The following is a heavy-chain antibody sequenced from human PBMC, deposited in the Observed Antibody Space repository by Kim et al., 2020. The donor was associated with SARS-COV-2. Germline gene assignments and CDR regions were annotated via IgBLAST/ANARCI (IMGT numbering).Heavy chain of an antibody. Sequence: CADSVRGRFTISGDNAESSLYLQVNSLRDEDTAVYYCARLRSYSSGWDYWGQGTLVTVSS. CDR3: ARLRSYSSGWDY. J-gene: IGHJ4*02. D-gene: IGHD6-19*01. V-gene: IGHV3-48*02.